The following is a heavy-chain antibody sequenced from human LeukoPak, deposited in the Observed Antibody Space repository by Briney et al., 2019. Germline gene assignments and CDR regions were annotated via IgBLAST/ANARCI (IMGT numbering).Heavy chain of an antibody. J-gene: IGHJ4*02. CDR2: ISYDGSNK. CDR3: AKDSPMYDYVWGSYGDY. CDR1: GFTFSSYA. Sequence: PGRSLRLSCAASGFTFSSYAMHWVRQAPGKGLEWVAVISYDGSNKYYADSVKGRFTISRDNSKNTLYLQMNSLRAEDTAVYYCAKDSPMYDYVWGSYGDYWGQGTLVTVSS. D-gene: IGHD3-16*01. V-gene: IGHV3-30*04.